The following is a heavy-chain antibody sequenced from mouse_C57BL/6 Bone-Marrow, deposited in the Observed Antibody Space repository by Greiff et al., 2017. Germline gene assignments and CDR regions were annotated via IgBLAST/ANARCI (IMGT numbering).Heavy chain of an antibody. V-gene: IGHV1-19*01. CDR2: INPYNGGT. CDR3: ARRTTDYAMDY. J-gene: IGHJ4*01. Sequence: EVQLQESGPVLVKPGASVKMSCKASGYTFTDYYMNWVKQSHGKSLEWIGVINPYNGGTSYNQKFKGNATLTVDQSSSTAYMELNSLTSEDSAVYYCARRTTDYAMDYWGQGTSVTVSS. D-gene: IGHD1-1*01. CDR1: GYTFTDYY.